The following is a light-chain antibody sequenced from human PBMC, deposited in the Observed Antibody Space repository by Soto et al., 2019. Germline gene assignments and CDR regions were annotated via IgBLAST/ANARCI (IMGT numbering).Light chain of an antibody. CDR2: DTS. J-gene: IGKJ2*01. Sequence: EIVLTQSPGTLSLSPGERATLSCRASQSVSSNYLAWYQHKPGQAPRLLIYDTSSRAAGIPDRFSGSGSATDFTLTISRLEPEDFAVYYCQQYGRTPYTFGQGTKLDIK. V-gene: IGKV3-20*01. CDR3: QQYGRTPYT. CDR1: QSVSSNY.